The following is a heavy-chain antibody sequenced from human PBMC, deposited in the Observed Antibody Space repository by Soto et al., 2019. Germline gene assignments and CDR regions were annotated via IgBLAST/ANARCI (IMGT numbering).Heavy chain of an antibody. CDR1: GGSISSYY. Sequence: QVQLQESGPGLVKPSETLSLTCTVSGGSISSYYWSWIRQPPGKGLEWIGYIYYSGSTNYNPSLKSRVTISVDTSKNQFSLKLSSVTAADTAVYYCARASIAGVLDYWGQGTLVTVSS. D-gene: IGHD6-6*01. J-gene: IGHJ4*02. CDR2: IYYSGST. CDR3: ARASIAGVLDY. V-gene: IGHV4-59*01.